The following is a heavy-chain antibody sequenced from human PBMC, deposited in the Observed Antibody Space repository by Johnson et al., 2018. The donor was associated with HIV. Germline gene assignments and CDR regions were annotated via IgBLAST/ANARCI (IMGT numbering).Heavy chain of an antibody. D-gene: IGHD6-13*01. CDR1: GFTFDDYG. V-gene: IGHV3-20*04. CDR2: INWNGGST. Sequence: VQLVESGGELVRPGGSLTLSCAASGFTFDDYGMSWVRQAPGKGLEWVSGINWNGGSTGYVDSVKGRFTISRDNAKNSLYLQMNSLRAEDTAVYYCFIAPDAFDIWGQGTMVTVSS. CDR3: FIAPDAFDI. J-gene: IGHJ3*02.